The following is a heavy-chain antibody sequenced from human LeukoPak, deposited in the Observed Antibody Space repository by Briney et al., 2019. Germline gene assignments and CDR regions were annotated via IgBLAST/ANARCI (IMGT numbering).Heavy chain of an antibody. CDR1: GFIFSSYA. CDR3: ARDRGIVVLPAAMDV. V-gene: IGHV3-64*01. CDR2: ISSNGGST. Sequence: GGSLRLSCAASGFIFSSYAMHWVRQAPGKGLEYVSAISSNGGSTHYANSVKGRFTISRDNSKNTLYLQMGSLRAEDMAVYYCARDRGIVVLPAAMDVWGKGTTVTVSS. J-gene: IGHJ6*04. D-gene: IGHD2-2*01.